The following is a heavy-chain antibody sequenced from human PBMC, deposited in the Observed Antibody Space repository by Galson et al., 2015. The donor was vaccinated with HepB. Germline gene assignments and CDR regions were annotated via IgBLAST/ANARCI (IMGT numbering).Heavy chain of an antibody. J-gene: IGHJ5*02. D-gene: IGHD2-15*01. V-gene: IGHV1-18*01. CDR1: GYTFSSYS. CDR3: ARGGFVVRVAAIQNNWFDP. Sequence: SVKVSCKVSGYTFSSYSITWVRQAPGQGLEWMGWISAYNRKTNYAQKFQGSVTMTTDTSTSTAYMALRRLRSDGTAVYYCARGGFVVRVAAIQNNWFDPWGQGTLVTVSS. CDR2: ISAYNRKT.